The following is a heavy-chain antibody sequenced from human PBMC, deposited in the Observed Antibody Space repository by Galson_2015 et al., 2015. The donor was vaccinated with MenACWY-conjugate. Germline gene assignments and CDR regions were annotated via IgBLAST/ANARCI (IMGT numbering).Heavy chain of an antibody. CDR3: ARRSARSHFDH. V-gene: IGHV5-51*03. D-gene: IGHD6-6*01. J-gene: IGHJ4*02. CDR1: GSSFASYW. Sequence: QSGAEVKKPGESLKISCPTSGSSFASYWIVWVRQVPGKGLELLGTMYPGDSDAKYSPPFQGQVTMSADQSINTAYLRWTSLKSSDSAIYYCARRSARSHFDHWGQGTLVTVSS. CDR2: MYPGDSDA.